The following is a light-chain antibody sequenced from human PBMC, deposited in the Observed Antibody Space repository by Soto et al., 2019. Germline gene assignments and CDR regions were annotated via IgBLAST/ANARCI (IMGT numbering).Light chain of an antibody. CDR1: SSNIGAGYD. CDR3: QSYDSSLSGSV. V-gene: IGLV1-40*01. Sequence: QSVLTQPPSVSGAPGQTVTISCTGSSSNIGAGYDVHWYQQLPGTAPKLLIYGNSNRPSGVPDRFSGSKSGTSASLAITGLQAEDXADYYCQSYDSSLSGSVFGGGTKVTVL. J-gene: IGLJ2*01. CDR2: GNS.